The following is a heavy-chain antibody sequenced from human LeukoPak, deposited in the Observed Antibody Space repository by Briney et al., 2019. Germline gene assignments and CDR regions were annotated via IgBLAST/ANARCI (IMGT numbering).Heavy chain of an antibody. Sequence: PSETLSLTCTVSGYSISSGYYWGWIRQPPGKGLEWIGSIYHSGSTYYNPSLKSRVTISVDTSKNQFSLKLSSVTAADTAVYYCARGRWLRGAFDIWGQGTMVTVSS. J-gene: IGHJ3*02. V-gene: IGHV4-38-2*02. CDR1: GYSISSGYY. CDR2: IYHSGST. D-gene: IGHD5-12*01. CDR3: ARGRWLRGAFDI.